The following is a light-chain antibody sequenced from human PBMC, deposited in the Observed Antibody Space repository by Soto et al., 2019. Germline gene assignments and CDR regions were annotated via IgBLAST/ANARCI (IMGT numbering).Light chain of an antibody. CDR3: QQYGNSPWT. CDR1: QTVRNNY. V-gene: IGKV3-20*01. J-gene: IGKJ1*01. CDR2: DAS. Sequence: EFVLTQSPASRSLCPGEIGSVSWMASQTVRNNYLVWYQQKPGQAPRLLIYDASSRATGIPDRFSGGGSGTAFTPTISRLEPEDFVVYYCQQYGNSPWTFGQGTKVDIK.